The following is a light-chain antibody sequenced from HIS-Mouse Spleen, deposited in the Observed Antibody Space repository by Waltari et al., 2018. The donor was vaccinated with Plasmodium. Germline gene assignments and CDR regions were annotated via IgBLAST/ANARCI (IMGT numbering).Light chain of an antibody. CDR2: GKN. CDR3: NSRDSSGNHLV. CDR1: SLRRFY. J-gene: IGLJ2*01. V-gene: IGLV3-19*01. Sequence: SSELTPDPAVSVALGQTVRITCQGDSLRRFYSSLYQQKPGQAPVLVIYGKNNRPSGIPDRFSGSSSGNTASLTITGAQAEDEADYYCNSRDSSGNHLVFGGGTKLTVL.